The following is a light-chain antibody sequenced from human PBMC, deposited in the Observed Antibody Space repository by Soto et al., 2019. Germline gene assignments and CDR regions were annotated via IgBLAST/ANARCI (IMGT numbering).Light chain of an antibody. CDR1: SSDVGGYNY. Sequence: QSALHHPPSASWSPGQAVSISCTGTSSDVGGYNYVSWYQQHPGKAPKLMIYEVNKRPSGVPDRFSGSKSGNTASLTVSGLQAEDEADYYCSSYAGSSNVFGTGTNVTAL. CDR3: SSYAGSSNV. V-gene: IGLV2-8*01. J-gene: IGLJ1*01. CDR2: EVN.